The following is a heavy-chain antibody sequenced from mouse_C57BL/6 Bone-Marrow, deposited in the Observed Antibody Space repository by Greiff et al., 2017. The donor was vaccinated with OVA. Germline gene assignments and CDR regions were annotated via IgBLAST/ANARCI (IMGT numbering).Heavy chain of an antibody. Sequence: DVQLVESGGGLVQPGGSLSLSCAASGFTFTDYYMSWVRQPPGKALEWLGFIRNKANGYTTEYSASVKGRFTISRDNSQSILYLQMNDLRAEDSATCYCARYEMWYFDVWGTGTTVAVSS. CDR1: GFTFTDYY. CDR2: IRNKANGYTT. V-gene: IGHV7-3*01. CDR3: ARYEMWYFDV. J-gene: IGHJ1*03.